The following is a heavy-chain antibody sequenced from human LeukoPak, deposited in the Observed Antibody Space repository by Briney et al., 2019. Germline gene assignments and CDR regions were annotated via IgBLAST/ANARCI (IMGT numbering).Heavy chain of an antibody. J-gene: IGHJ5*02. Sequence: ASVTVSFKASGYTFTSYDINWVRQATGQGVEWMGWMNPNSGNTGYAQKFQGRVTMTTNTSISTAYMELSSLRSEDTAVYYCARVLQVNWFDPWGQGTLVTVSS. CDR3: ARVLQVNWFDP. CDR2: MNPNSGNT. CDR1: GYTFTSYD. V-gene: IGHV1-8*01.